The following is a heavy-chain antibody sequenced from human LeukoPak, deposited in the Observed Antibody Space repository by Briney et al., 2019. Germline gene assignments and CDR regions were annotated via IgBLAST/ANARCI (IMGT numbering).Heavy chain of an antibody. J-gene: IGHJ6*03. Sequence: SETLSLTCAVSGGSISSGGYSWRWIRQPPGKGLEWIGYIYYSGSTNYNPSLKSRVTISVDTSKNQFSLKLSSVTAADTAVYYCARTYYYDSSGYYYSNNYYYYMDVWGKGTTVTVSS. CDR3: ARTYYYDSSGYYYSNNYYYYMDV. D-gene: IGHD3-22*01. CDR2: IYYSGST. V-gene: IGHV4-61*08. CDR1: GGSISSGGYS.